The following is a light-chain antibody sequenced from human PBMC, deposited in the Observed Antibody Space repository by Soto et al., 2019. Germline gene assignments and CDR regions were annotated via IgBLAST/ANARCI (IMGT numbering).Light chain of an antibody. Sequence: EIVMTQSPATLSVSPGERATLSCRASQSVSSNLAWHQQKPGQAPRLLIYGASTRATDIPARFSGSGSGTEFTLTISSLQSDDFAVYCCQQYNNWPLTFGGGTKVEIK. CDR3: QQYNNWPLT. CDR2: GAS. J-gene: IGKJ4*01. CDR1: QSVSSN. V-gene: IGKV3-15*01.